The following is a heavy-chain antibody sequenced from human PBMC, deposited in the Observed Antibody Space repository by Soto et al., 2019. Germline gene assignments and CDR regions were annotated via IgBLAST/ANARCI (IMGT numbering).Heavy chain of an antibody. J-gene: IGHJ4*02. CDR3: ARDRRELLDY. Sequence: GGSLSLSCAASGFTFSSYAMHWVRQAPGKGLEWVAVISYDGSNKYYADSVKGRFTISRDNSKNTLYLQMNSLRAEDTAVYYCARDRRELLDYWGQGTLVTVSS. V-gene: IGHV3-30-3*01. CDR2: ISYDGSNK. CDR1: GFTFSSYA. D-gene: IGHD1-26*01.